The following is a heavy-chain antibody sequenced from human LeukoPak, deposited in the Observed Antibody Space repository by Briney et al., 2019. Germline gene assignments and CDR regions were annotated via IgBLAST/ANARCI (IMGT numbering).Heavy chain of an antibody. V-gene: IGHV3-48*04. D-gene: IGHD6-19*01. Sequence: RPGGSLRLSCAASGFTFSSYSMNWVRQAPGKGLEWVSYISHSSSTIYYADSVRGRFTISRDNAKNSLYLQMNSLRAEDTAVYYCARDGWYRGYYIDYWGQGILVTVSS. CDR2: ISHSSSTI. J-gene: IGHJ4*02. CDR1: GFTFSSYS. CDR3: ARDGWYRGYYIDY.